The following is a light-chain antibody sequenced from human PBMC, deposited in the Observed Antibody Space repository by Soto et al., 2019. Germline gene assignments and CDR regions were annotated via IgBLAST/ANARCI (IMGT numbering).Light chain of an antibody. V-gene: IGKV3-20*01. Sequence: EFVLTQSPGALSLSPGERATLCCRSSQSVSSSYLAWYQQKPGQAPRLLIYGASSRATGIPDRFSGSGSGTDFTLTISRLEPEDFAVYYCQQYGSSPWTFGQGTKVDIK. CDR2: GAS. CDR1: QSVSSSY. CDR3: QQYGSSPWT. J-gene: IGKJ1*01.